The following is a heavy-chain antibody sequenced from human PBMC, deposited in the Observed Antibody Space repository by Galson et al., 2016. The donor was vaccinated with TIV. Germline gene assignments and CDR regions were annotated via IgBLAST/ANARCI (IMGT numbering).Heavy chain of an antibody. CDR3: SKLRGWSGDGFFDY. Sequence: SLRLSCAASGVSSSISFMNWVRQAPGKGLGWVAIIKGDGSDELYVDSVKGRFTISRDNARKTVRLQMNSLRAEDTAVYFCSKLRGWSGDGFFDYWGQGTLVTVSS. D-gene: IGHD5-24*01. J-gene: IGHJ4*02. CDR2: IKGDGSDE. V-gene: IGHV3-7*03. CDR1: GVSSSISF.